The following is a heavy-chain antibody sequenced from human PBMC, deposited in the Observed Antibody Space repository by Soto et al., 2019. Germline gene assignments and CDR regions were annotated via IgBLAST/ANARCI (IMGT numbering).Heavy chain of an antibody. V-gene: IGHV1-2*02. CDR1: GYTFTAYY. Sequence: QVQLVQSGAEVKEPGDSVRVSCEASGYTFTAYYIHWVRQAPGQGLEWMGWINPKFGDTTYAQDFQGRVFMTRDMSISTVYMELSRLTSDYTAIYYCARNMDYYYGRGSGNGHGVWGQGTTVTVFS. CDR3: ARNMDYYYGRGSGNGHGV. D-gene: IGHD3-10*02. J-gene: IGHJ6*02. CDR2: INPKFGDT.